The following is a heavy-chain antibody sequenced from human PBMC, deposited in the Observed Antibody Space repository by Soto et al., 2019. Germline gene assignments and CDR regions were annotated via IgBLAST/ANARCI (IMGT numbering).Heavy chain of an antibody. V-gene: IGHV1-18*01. J-gene: IGHJ6*02. Sequence: QVQLVQSGAEVKKPGASVKVSCKASGYTFTSYGISWVRQAPGQGLEWMGWISAYNGNTNYAQKLQGRVTMTTDTSTRTAYMELRSLRSDDTAVYYCARVELRDYYYYGMDVWGQGTTVTVSS. D-gene: IGHD1-7*01. CDR3: ARVELRDYYYYGMDV. CDR1: GYTFTSYG. CDR2: ISAYNGNT.